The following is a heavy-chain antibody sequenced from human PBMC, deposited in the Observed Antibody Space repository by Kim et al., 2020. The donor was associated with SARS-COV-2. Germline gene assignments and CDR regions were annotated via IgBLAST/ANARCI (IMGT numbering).Heavy chain of an antibody. D-gene: IGHD6-19*01. V-gene: IGHV1-2*04. J-gene: IGHJ4*02. Sequence: ASVKVSCKASGYTFTGYYMHWVRQAPGQGLEWMGWINPNSGGTNYAQKFQGWVTMTRDTSISTAYMELSRLRSDDTAVYYCARGLGPGRGNVAVAGQPHFDYWGQGTLVTVSS. CDR3: ARGLGPGRGNVAVAGQPHFDY. CDR2: INPNSGGT. CDR1: GYTFTGYY.